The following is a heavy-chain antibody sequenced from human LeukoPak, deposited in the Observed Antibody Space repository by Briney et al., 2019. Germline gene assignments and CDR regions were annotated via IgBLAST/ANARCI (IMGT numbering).Heavy chain of an antibody. D-gene: IGHD6-6*01. V-gene: IGHV3-30*04. Sequence: PGGSLRLSCAASGFTFSSYAMHWVRQAPGKGLEWVAVISYDGSNKYYADSVKGRLTISRDNAKNSLYLQMNSLRVEDTAVYYCARGGAARPDFWGQGTLVTVSS. CDR1: GFTFSSYA. CDR3: ARGGAARPDF. CDR2: ISYDGSNK. J-gene: IGHJ4*02.